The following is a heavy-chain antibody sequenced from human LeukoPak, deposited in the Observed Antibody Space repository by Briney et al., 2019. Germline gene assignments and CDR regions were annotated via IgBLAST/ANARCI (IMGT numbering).Heavy chain of an antibody. CDR2: IYTSGST. D-gene: IGHD3-9*01. V-gene: IGHV4-4*07. Sequence: PSETLSLTCTVSGGSISSYYWSWIRQPAGKGLEWIGRIYTSGSTYYNPSLKSRVTISVDTSKNQFSLKLSSVTAADTAVYYCARTQTPYYDILTGYRPGYFDYWGQGTLVTVSS. J-gene: IGHJ4*02. CDR1: GGSISSYY. CDR3: ARTQTPYYDILTGYRPGYFDY.